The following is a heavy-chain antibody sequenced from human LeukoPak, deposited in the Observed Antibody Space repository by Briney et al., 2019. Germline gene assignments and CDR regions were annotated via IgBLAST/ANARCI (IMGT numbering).Heavy chain of an antibody. J-gene: IGHJ4*02. Sequence: GRSLRLSCAASGFTFSSYGMHWVRQAPGKGLEWVAVISYDGSNKYYADSVKGRFTISRDNSKDTLYLQMNSLRAEDTAVYYCAKDSWERDYGDSTFDYWGQGTLVTASS. CDR1: GFTFSSYG. CDR2: ISYDGSNK. D-gene: IGHD4-17*01. CDR3: AKDSWERDYGDSTFDY. V-gene: IGHV3-30*18.